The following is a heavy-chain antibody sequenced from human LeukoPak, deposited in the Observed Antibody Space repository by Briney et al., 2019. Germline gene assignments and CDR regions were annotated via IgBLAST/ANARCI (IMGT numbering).Heavy chain of an antibody. CDR2: INHSGST. V-gene: IGHV4-34*01. D-gene: IGHD3-10*01. Sequence: PSETLSLTCDVYGGSFSGYYWSWIRQPPGKGLEWIGEINHSGSTNYNPSLKSRVTISVDTSKNQFSLKLSSVTAADTAVYYCAGASLLLWFGELPDYWGQGTLVTVSS. J-gene: IGHJ4*02. CDR3: AGASLLLWFGELPDY. CDR1: GGSFSGYY.